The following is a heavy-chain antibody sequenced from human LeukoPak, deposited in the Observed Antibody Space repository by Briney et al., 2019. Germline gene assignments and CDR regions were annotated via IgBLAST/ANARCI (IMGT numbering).Heavy chain of an antibody. CDR3: ARGPPSEEAFDI. V-gene: IGHV4-39*07. CDR1: GGSISSSSYY. Sequence: SETLSLTCTVSGGSISSSSYYWGWIRQPPGKGLEWIGSIYYSGSTYCNPSLKSRVTISVDTSKNQFSLKLSSVTAADTAVYYCARGPPSEEAFDIWGQGTMVTVSS. J-gene: IGHJ3*02. D-gene: IGHD1-14*01. CDR2: IYYSGST.